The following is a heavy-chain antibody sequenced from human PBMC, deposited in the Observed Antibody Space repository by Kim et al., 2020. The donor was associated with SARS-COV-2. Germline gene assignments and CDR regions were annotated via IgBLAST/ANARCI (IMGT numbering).Heavy chain of an antibody. D-gene: IGHD3-10*01. J-gene: IGHJ4*02. V-gene: IGHV1-69*13. CDR2: IIPIFGTA. CDR1: GGTFSSYA. Sequence: SVKVSCKASGGTFSSYAISWVRQAPGQGLEWMGGIIPIFGTANYAQKFQGSVTITADESTSTAYMELSSLRSEDTAVYYCARERAWGSGSYNHFDYWGQGTLVTVSS. CDR3: ARERAWGSGSYNHFDY.